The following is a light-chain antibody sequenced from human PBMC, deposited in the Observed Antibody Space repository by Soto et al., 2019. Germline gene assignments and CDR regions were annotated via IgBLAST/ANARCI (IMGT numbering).Light chain of an antibody. CDR3: QKYNSSPRT. Sequence: DIQMTQSPSSLSASIGARVTITCRASQGIRNYLAWYQQKPWKVPKLLIYDASTLQSGVPSRFSGSGSGTDFNLTISSLQPEDVATYYCQKYNSSPRTFGQGTRVEIK. CDR2: DAS. V-gene: IGKV1-27*01. CDR1: QGIRNY. J-gene: IGKJ1*01.